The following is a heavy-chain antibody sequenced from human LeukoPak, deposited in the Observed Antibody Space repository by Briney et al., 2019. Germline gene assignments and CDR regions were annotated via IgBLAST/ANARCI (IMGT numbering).Heavy chain of an antibody. V-gene: IGHV3-23*01. CDR2: IGGLGSST. Sequence: GSLRLSCAASGFTFSSHAIAWVRQAPGKGLEWVSAIGGLGSSTYYGDSVKGRFTISRDNSKNTVYLQMDSLRVEDTAVYYCARDPGVVAFHYFDFWGQGTLITVSS. CDR3: ARDPGVVAFHYFDF. D-gene: IGHD3-3*01. J-gene: IGHJ4*02. CDR1: GFTFSSHA.